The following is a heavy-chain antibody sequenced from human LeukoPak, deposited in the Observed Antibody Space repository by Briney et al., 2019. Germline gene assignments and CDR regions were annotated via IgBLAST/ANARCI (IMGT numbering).Heavy chain of an antibody. Sequence: GGSLRLSCAASGFTVSSNYMNWVRQAPGKGLEWVSVIYSGGKTYYADSVKGRFTISRDNSKNTLYLQMNSLRAEDTAVYYYARPGYSSGWTFDYWGQGTLVTVSS. V-gene: IGHV3-53*01. CDR2: IYSGGKT. J-gene: IGHJ4*02. CDR1: GFTVSSNY. CDR3: ARPGYSSGWTFDY. D-gene: IGHD6-19*01.